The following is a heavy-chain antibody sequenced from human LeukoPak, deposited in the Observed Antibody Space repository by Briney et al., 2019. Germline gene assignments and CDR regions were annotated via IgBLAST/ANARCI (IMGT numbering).Heavy chain of an antibody. V-gene: IGHV3-49*04. CDR3: TRGDGSGTY. CDR1: GFTFGDYA. J-gene: IGHJ4*02. D-gene: IGHD3-10*01. Sequence: GRSLRPSCTASGFTFGDYAMSWVRQAPGKGLEWVGFIRSKAYGGTTEYAASVKGRFTISRDDSKSIAYLQMNSLKTEDTAVYYCTRGDGSGTYWGQGTLVTVSS. CDR2: IRSKAYGGTT.